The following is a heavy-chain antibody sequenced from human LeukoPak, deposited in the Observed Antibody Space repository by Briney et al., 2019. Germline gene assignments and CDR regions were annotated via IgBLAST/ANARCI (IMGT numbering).Heavy chain of an antibody. CDR1: GFTFSDYH. Sequence: GGSLRLSCAASGFTFSDYHMNWIRRAPGKRLEWVSYISSSGFTIYFADSVKGRFTISRDNVKNSLYLQMNSLRAEDTAVYYCARDRTWFDYWGRGTLVTVSS. CDR2: ISSSGFTI. CDR3: ARDRTWFDY. J-gene: IGHJ4*02. V-gene: IGHV3-11*04.